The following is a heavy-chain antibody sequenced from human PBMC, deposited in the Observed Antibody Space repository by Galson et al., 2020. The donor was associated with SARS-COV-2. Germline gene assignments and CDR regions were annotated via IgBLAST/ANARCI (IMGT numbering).Heavy chain of an antibody. Sequence: TGGSLRLSCAASGFTLRSDVVHWVRQAPGKGLEWVAVISKDGDRKYYADSVKGRFTISRDSSKNTVYLQMDSLKDADTAVYHCARGGLTSGWYLDNWGQGTLVTVSS. D-gene: IGHD6-19*01. CDR2: ISKDGDRK. CDR3: ARGGLTSGWYLDN. CDR1: GFTLRSDV. J-gene: IGHJ4*02. V-gene: IGHV3-30-3*01.